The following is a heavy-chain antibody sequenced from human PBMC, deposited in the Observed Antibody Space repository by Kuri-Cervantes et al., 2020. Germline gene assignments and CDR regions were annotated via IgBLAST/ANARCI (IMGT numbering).Heavy chain of an antibody. CDR1: GFSLSTGGVG. D-gene: IGHD2-2*01. CDR2: IYWDDDK. V-gene: IGHV2-5*02. Sequence: SGPTLVKPTQTLTLTCTVSGFSLSTGGVGVGWIRQPPGKALEWLALIYWDDDKRYSPSLKSRLTITKDTSKNQVVLTMTNMDPVDTATYYCARDTPGYCSSTSCYVSGTWFDPWGQGTLVTVSS. CDR3: ARDTPGYCSSTSCYVSGTWFDP. J-gene: IGHJ5*02.